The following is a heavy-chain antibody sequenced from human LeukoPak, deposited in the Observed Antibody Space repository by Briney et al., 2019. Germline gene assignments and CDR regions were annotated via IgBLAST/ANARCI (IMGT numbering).Heavy chain of an antibody. J-gene: IGHJ4*02. V-gene: IGHV3-30*04. Sequence: GRSLRLSCAASGFTFSSYATHWVRQAPGKGLEWVAVISYDGSNKYYADSMKGRFTISRDNSKNTLYLQMNSLRAEDTAVYYCARDPKFDYWGQGTLVTVSS. CDR2: ISYDGSNK. CDR1: GFTFSSYA. CDR3: ARDPKFDY.